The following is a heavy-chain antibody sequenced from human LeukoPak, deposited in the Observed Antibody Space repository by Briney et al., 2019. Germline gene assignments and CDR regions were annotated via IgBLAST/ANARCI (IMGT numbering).Heavy chain of an antibody. CDR2: ISGGGDIT. CDR3: VREDTPATANY. J-gene: IGHJ4*02. V-gene: IGHV3-23*01. D-gene: IGHD2-21*02. CDR1: GFNFANHA. Sequence: GGSLRLSCAASGFNFANHAMSWVRQTPGKGLEWVSAISGGGDITYYADSVRGRFTISRDNSKDTLFLQMHSLRPGDTAVYYCVREDTPATANYWGQGTLVTISS.